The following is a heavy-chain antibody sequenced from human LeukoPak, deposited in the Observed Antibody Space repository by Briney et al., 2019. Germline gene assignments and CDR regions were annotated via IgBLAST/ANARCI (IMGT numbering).Heavy chain of an antibody. CDR3: ARDAYYYDSSGYYRFDY. Sequence: SETLSLTCTVSRGSVTSYYWSWIRQPPGKGLEWIGDVYFSGDTKYNPSLKSRVTMSADTSKNQFSLKLSSVTAADTAVYYCARDAYYYDSSGYYRFDYWGQGTLVTVSS. CDR1: RGSVTSYY. CDR2: VYFSGDT. J-gene: IGHJ4*02. V-gene: IGHV4-59*02. D-gene: IGHD3-22*01.